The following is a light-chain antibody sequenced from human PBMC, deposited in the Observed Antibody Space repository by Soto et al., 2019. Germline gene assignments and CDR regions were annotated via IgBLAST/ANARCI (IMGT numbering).Light chain of an antibody. CDR2: GAS. J-gene: IGKJ3*01. V-gene: IGKV3-11*01. Sequence: EIVLTQSPATLSLSPGERATLSCRASQSVGTYLAWYQQKRGQSPRLLIYGASNRAPGIPARFSGSGSGTDFTLTISSLGPDDFAVYHCLQRSIGFTFGPGTKVDIK. CDR3: LQRSIGFT. CDR1: QSVGTY.